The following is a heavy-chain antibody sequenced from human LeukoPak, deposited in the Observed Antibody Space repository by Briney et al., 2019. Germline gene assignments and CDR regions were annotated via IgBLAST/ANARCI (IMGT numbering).Heavy chain of an antibody. J-gene: IGHJ6*02. CDR2: ISYDGSNK. D-gene: IGHD2-2*01. Sequence: PGRSLRLSCAASGFTFSSYAMHWVRQAPGKGLEWVAVISYDGSNKYYADSVKGRFTISRDNSKNTLYLQMNSLRAEDTAVYYCASYCSSTSCYLDYYYGMDVWGQGTTVTVSS. V-gene: IGHV3-30-3*01. CDR3: ASYCSSTSCYLDYYYGMDV. CDR1: GFTFSSYA.